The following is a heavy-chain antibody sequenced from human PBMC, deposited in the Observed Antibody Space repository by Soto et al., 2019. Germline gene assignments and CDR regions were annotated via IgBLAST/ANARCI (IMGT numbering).Heavy chain of an antibody. V-gene: IGHV1-18*01. CDR3: ARTRAGIGMDV. CDR2: ISAYNGNT. CDR1: GYTFTSYG. D-gene: IGHD3-10*01. Sequence: QVQLVQSGAEVKRPGASVKVSCKASGYTFTSYGISWVRQAPGQGLEWMGWISAYNGNTNYAQKPQGRVTMTTDTSMNTAYMDLRSLRSDDTALYYCARTRAGIGMDVWGQGTTVTVSS. J-gene: IGHJ6*02.